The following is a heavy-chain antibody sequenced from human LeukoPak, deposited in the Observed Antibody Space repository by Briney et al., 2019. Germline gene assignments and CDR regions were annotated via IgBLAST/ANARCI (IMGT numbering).Heavy chain of an antibody. CDR1: GGSISSSSYY. V-gene: IGHV4-39*07. Sequence: SETLSLTCTVSGGSISSSSYYWGWIRQPPGKGLEWIGSICYSTSTYYNPSLKSRVTISVDTSKNQFSLKVSSVTAADTAVYYCAREYCSTASCYNYYYSYYMDVWGKGTTVSVSS. CDR3: AREYCSTASCYNYYYSYYMDV. J-gene: IGHJ6*03. D-gene: IGHD2-2*02. CDR2: ICYSTST.